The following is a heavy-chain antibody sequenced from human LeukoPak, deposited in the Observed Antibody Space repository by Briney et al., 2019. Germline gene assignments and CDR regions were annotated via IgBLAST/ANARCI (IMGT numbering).Heavy chain of an antibody. CDR3: AQASTGWYRYY. CDR1: GFTFSSFA. D-gene: IGHD6-19*01. Sequence: PGGSLRLSCAASGFTFSSFAMTWVRQAPGKGLEWVSAIGGGGGATYYADSVKGRFAISRDNSKSTLYLQMNSLRAEDTAVYYCAQASTGWYRYYWGQGTLVTVSS. J-gene: IGHJ4*02. V-gene: IGHV3-23*01. CDR2: IGGGGGAT.